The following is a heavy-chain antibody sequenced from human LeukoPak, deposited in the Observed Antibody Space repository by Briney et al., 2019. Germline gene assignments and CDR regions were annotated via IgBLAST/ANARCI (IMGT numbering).Heavy chain of an antibody. CDR1: GFTFSSYN. CDR2: ISGTATYI. CDR3: ARDTTVAPGY. Sequence: GGSLRLSCVASGFTFSSYNMNWVRQAPGKGLEWVSSISGTATYIYYADSVRGRFTISRDNAKKSVYLQMNSLRVEDTAVYYCARDTTVAPGYWGQGTLVTVSS. V-gene: IGHV3-21*01. D-gene: IGHD3-9*01. J-gene: IGHJ4*02.